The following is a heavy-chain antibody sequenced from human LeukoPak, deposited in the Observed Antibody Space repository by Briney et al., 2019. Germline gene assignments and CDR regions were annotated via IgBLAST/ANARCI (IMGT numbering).Heavy chain of an antibody. D-gene: IGHD2-21*02. CDR2: ISGSGGST. Sequence: GGSLRLSCAASGFTFSSYAMSWVRQAPGKGLEWVSAISGSGGSTYYADSVRGRFTISRDNSKDTLFLQMHSLRPGDTAVYYCVREDTPATANYWGQGTLVTISS. CDR3: VREDTPATANY. J-gene: IGHJ4*02. CDR1: GFTFSSYA. V-gene: IGHV3-23*01.